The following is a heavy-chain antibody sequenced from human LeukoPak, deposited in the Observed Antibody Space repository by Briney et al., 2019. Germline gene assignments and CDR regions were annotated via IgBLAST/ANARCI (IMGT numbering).Heavy chain of an antibody. V-gene: IGHV4-39*01. J-gene: IGHJ4*02. Sequence: PSETLSLTCTVSGGSISSSSYYWGWTRQPPGKGLEWIGSIYYSGSTYYNPSLKSRVTISVDTSKNQFSLKLSSVTAADTAVYYCARQGYCSSTSCSIAAAGPPFDYWGQGTLVTVSS. CDR2: IYYSGST. CDR3: ARQGYCSSTSCSIAAAGPPFDY. CDR1: GGSISSSSYY. D-gene: IGHD2-2*01.